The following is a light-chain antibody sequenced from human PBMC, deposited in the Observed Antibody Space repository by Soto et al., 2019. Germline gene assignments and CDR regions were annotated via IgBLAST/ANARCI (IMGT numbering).Light chain of an antibody. CDR1: ENVRNNY. CDR3: QQYGSSPQT. Sequence: EIVLTQSPGTLSLSQGERATLSCRASENVRNNYLAWYQQKPGQAPRLLISGASKRATGIPDRFSGSGSGTDFTLTISRLEPEDFAVYYCQQYGSSPQTFGQGTKVDIK. CDR2: GAS. V-gene: IGKV3-20*01. J-gene: IGKJ1*01.